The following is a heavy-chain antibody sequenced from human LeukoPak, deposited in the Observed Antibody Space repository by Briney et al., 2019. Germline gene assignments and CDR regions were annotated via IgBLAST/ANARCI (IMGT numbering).Heavy chain of an antibody. J-gene: IGHJ5*02. CDR3: ARKLVPATAIPSPPGGGWFDP. V-gene: IGHV4-38-2*02. CDR1: DYSISSGYY. CDR2: IFQSGHT. Sequence: SETLSLTCTVSDYSISSGYYWGWIRQPPGKGLEWTGSIFQSGHTYYNPSLKSRVTISVDTSKNQFSLKLSSVTAADTAVYYCARKLVPATAIPSPPGGGWFDPWGQGTLVTVSS. D-gene: IGHD2-2*01.